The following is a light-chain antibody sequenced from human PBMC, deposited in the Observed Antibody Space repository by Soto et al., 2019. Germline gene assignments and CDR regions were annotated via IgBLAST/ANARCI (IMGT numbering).Light chain of an antibody. CDR2: DAS. Sequence: EILWSQSRGTASFSPGERATLSCRASESVSTYLAWYQHKPGQSPRLLIYDASKRATGIPARFTGSGSGTDFTISISSLEPEDFAVYYCQQRSNWLTFGGGTKV. CDR3: QQRSNWLT. CDR1: ESVSTY. J-gene: IGKJ4*01. V-gene: IGKV3-11*01.